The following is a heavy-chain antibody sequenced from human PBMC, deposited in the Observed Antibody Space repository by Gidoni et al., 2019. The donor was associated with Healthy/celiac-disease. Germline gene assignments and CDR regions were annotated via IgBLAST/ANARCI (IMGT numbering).Heavy chain of an antibody. CDR1: GCSISSSSYY. V-gene: IGHV4-39*01. D-gene: IGHD2-2*01. J-gene: IGHJ4*02. CDR2: IYYSGST. Sequence: QLQLQESGPGLVTPSETLSLTCTVPGCSISSSSYYWGLIRQPPGNGLEWIGSIYYSGSTYYNPSLKSRVTISVDTSKIQFSLKLSSVTAADTAVYYCARLLPTLFDYWGQGTLVTVSS. CDR3: ARLLPTLFDY.